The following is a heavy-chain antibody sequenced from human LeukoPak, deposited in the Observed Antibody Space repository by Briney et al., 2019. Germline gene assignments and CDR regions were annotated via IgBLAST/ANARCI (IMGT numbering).Heavy chain of an antibody. Sequence: ASVKVSCKASGYSFADYYMHWVRQAPGQGLEWMGWINPNSGGTNYAQKFQGRVTMTRDTSISTAYMELSRLRSDDTAVYYCARSGSYSNNWFDPWGQGTLVTVSS. J-gene: IGHJ5*02. CDR2: INPNSGGT. D-gene: IGHD1-26*01. V-gene: IGHV1-2*02. CDR1: GYSFADYY. CDR3: ARSGSYSNNWFDP.